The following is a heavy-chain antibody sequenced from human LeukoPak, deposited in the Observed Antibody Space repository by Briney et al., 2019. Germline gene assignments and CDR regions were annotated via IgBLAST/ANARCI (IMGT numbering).Heavy chain of an antibody. CDR1: GFTYSRYA. D-gene: IGHD1-26*01. CDR3: AKGGKWDVTPFDY. Sequence: GSLRLSCAPSGFTYSRYARSWVRQAPGKGLEWVSTISGGGGSTYYADSVKGRFTISRDNSKNTLYLQVNSLRAEDTAVYYCAKGGKWDVTPFDYWGQGTLDTVSS. CDR2: ISGGGGST. J-gene: IGHJ4*02. V-gene: IGHV3-23*01.